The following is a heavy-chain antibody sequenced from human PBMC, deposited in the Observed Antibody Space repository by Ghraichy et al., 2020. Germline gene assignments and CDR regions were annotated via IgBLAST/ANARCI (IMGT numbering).Heavy chain of an antibody. Sequence: GKSLNISCAASGFSFRSYAMSWVRQAPGKGLEWVTGFGGDPRITYYADSVKGRFTISRDNSRNTLYLQMNGLRVEDTALYYCAKEGQIGVAGFDCWGQGTLVTVSS. D-gene: IGHD6-19*01. J-gene: IGHJ4*02. V-gene: IGHV3-23*01. CDR1: GFSFRSYA. CDR3: AKEGQIGVAGFDC. CDR2: FGGDPRIT.